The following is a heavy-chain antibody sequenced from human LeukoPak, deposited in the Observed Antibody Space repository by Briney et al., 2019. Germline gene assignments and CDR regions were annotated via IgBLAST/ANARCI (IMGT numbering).Heavy chain of an antibody. Sequence: PGRSLRLSCAASGFTFSSYGMHWVRQAPGKGLEWLAFISYDGSNKYYADSVKGRFTISRDNSKNTLYLQMNSLRAEDTAVYYCAKDLGSGWFFDYWGQGTLVTVSS. V-gene: IGHV3-30*18. D-gene: IGHD6-13*01. J-gene: IGHJ4*02. CDR1: GFTFSSYG. CDR2: ISYDGSNK. CDR3: AKDLGSGWFFDY.